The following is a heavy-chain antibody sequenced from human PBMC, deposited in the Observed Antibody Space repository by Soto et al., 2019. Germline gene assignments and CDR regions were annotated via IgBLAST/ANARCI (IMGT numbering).Heavy chain of an antibody. CDR2: ISVHSGST. V-gene: IGHV1-18*01. CDR3: ARERQRRYKY. CDR1: GYSFTTYG. Sequence: ASVKVSCKTSGYSFTTYGITWERQAPGQGLEWMGWISVHSGSTQSVQKLQGRVTMTTDTSTSTAYMELRSLRSDATAVYYCARERQRRYKYWGEATLVTVSA. J-gene: IGHJ4*02. D-gene: IGHD6-25*01.